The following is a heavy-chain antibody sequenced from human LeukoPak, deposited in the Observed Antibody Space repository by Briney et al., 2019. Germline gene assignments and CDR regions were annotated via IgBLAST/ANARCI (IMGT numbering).Heavy chain of an antibody. D-gene: IGHD1-1*01. V-gene: IGHV1-18*01. CDR2: ISAYNGNT. J-gene: IGHJ4*02. CDR3: ARDPRLEPWDY. CDR1: GYTFTSYG. Sequence: ASVKVSCKASGYTFTSYGISWVRPAPGQGLEWMGWISAYNGNTNYAQKLQGRVTMTTDTSTSTAQMELRSLRSDDTAVYYCARDPRLEPWDYWGQGTLVTVSS.